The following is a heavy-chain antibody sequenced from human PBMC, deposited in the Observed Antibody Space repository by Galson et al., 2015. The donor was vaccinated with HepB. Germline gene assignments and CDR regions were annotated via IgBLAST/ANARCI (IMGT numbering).Heavy chain of an antibody. CDR1: GFTFSRYA. Sequence: SLRLSCAASGFTFSRYAMSWVRQAPGKGLEWVSSITSTSTNYADSVKGRFTISRDNSKNTLYLEMNSLRAEDTALYYCAKSGRPYDSSGYYHFDCWGQGTLVTVSS. D-gene: IGHD3-22*01. CDR3: AKSGRPYDSSGYYHFDC. V-gene: IGHV3-23*01. CDR2: ITSTST. J-gene: IGHJ4*02.